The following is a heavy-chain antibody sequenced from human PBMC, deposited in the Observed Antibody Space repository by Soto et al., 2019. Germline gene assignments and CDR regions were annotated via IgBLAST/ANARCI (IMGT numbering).Heavy chain of an antibody. CDR2: IWYDGSNK. Sequence: AGGSLRLSCAASGFTFSSYGMHWVRQAPGKGLEWVAVIWYDGSNKYYADSVKGRFTISRDNSKNTLYLQMNSLRAEDTAVYYCAGAYCSGGSCYPHYYYYYMDVWGKGTTVTVSS. D-gene: IGHD2-15*01. J-gene: IGHJ6*03. CDR3: AGAYCSGGSCYPHYYYYYMDV. CDR1: GFTFSSYG. V-gene: IGHV3-33*01.